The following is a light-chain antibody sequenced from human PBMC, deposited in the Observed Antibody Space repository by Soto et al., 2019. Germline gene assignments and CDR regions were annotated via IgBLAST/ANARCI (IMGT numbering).Light chain of an antibody. CDR3: QQYNNWPPELT. J-gene: IGKJ4*01. CDR2: GAS. V-gene: IGKV3-15*01. Sequence: EIVMTQSPATLSVSPGERATLSCRASPSVRINLAWYQQKPGQAPRLLIYGASSRATGIPARFSGSGSGTDFTLTISSLQSGDFAVYYCQQYNNWPPELTFGGGTKVEIK. CDR1: PSVRIN.